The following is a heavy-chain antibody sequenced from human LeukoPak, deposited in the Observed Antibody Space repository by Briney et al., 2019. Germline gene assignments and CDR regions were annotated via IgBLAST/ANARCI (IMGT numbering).Heavy chain of an antibody. J-gene: IGHJ5*02. CDR2: ISRSGGST. V-gene: IGHV3-23*01. Sequence: GGSLRLSCAASGFTFSCYAMRWLRQAPGKGLEWVSAISRSGGSTYYADSVKGRFTISRDNSKNTLYLQMNSLSAEDTAVYYCAKGDSSYYYDSSGPNWFDPWGQGTLVTVSS. D-gene: IGHD3-22*01. CDR1: GFTFSCYA. CDR3: AKGDSSYYYDSSGPNWFDP.